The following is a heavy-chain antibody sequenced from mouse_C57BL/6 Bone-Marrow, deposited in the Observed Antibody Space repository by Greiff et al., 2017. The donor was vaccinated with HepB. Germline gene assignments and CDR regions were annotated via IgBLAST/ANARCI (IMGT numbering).Heavy chain of an antibody. CDR3: TRDEMVYAMDY. Sequence: EVMLVESGEGLVKPGGSLKLSCAASGFTFSSYAMSWVRQTPEKRLEWVAYISSGGDYIYYADTVKGRFTISRDNARNTLYLQMSSLKSEDTAMYYCTRDEMVYAMDYWGQGTSVTVSS. D-gene: IGHD2-3*01. CDR2: ISSGGDYI. V-gene: IGHV5-9-1*02. CDR1: GFTFSSYA. J-gene: IGHJ4*01.